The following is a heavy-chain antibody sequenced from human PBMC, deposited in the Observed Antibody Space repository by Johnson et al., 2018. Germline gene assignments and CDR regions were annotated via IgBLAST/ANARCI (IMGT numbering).Heavy chain of an antibody. Sequence: QVQLPESGPGLVKPSETLSLTCTVSGASISSYYWSWIRQPPGKGLEWIGYIYYRGSTTYNPSLTSRVPISVDTTKNQFSLKLRSVTAADTAVYYCATSGSLTRHDALDIWGPGTMVTVSS. CDR2: IYYRGST. CDR1: GASISSYY. J-gene: IGHJ3*02. D-gene: IGHD4-23*01. CDR3: ATSGSLTRHDALDI. V-gene: IGHV4-59*01.